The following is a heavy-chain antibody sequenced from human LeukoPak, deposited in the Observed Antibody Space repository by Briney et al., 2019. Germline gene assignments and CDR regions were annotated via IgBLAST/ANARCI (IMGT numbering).Heavy chain of an antibody. V-gene: IGHV1-2*02. Sequence: ASVKVSCKASGYTFTGYYMHWVRQAPGQGLEWMGWINPNSGGTNYAQRFQGRVTMTRDTSISTAYMELSRLRSDDTAVYYCAGDLDSSGYYGYWGQGTLVTVSS. CDR2: INPNSGGT. CDR1: GYTFTGYY. CDR3: AGDLDSSGYYGY. D-gene: IGHD3-22*01. J-gene: IGHJ4*02.